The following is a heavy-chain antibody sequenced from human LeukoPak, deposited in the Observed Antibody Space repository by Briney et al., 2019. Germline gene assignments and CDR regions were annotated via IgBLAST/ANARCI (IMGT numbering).Heavy chain of an antibody. CDR2: INHSGST. D-gene: IGHD1-14*01. CDR1: GGSISSGGYY. CDR3: ARGFPGSGHHVDY. Sequence: SQTLSLTCTVSGGSISSGGYYWSWIRQHPGKGLEWIGEINHSGSTNYNPSLKSRVTISVDTSKNQFSLKLSSVTAADTAVYYCARGFPGSGHHVDYWGQGTLVTVSS. V-gene: IGHV4-31*03. J-gene: IGHJ4*02.